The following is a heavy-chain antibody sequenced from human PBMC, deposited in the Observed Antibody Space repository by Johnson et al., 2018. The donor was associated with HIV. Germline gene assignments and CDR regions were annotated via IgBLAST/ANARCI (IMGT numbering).Heavy chain of an antibody. V-gene: IGHV3-72*01. J-gene: IGHJ3*02. CDR3: ARDLHPGQNPFVAIWAFDI. CDR1: GFTFSDHY. CDR2: TTDKLNSYTT. D-gene: IGHD1-1*01. Sequence: VQLVESGGGLVQPGGSLRLSCAASGFTFSDHYMDWVRQAPGKGLEWVGRTTDKLNSYTTKYAASVKGRFTISRDDSKKSLYLHMNSLRAEDTAVYYCARDLHPGQNPFVAIWAFDIWGHGTMVTVSA.